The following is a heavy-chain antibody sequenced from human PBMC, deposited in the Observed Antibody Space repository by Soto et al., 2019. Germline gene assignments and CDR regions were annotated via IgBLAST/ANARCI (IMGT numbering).Heavy chain of an antibody. CDR1: GFTFSSYG. CDR2: IWYDGSNK. D-gene: IGHD1-7*01. CDR3: ARDLSWNYVQYYFDY. V-gene: IGHV3-33*01. J-gene: IGHJ4*02. Sequence: GGSLRLSCAASGFTFSSYGMHWVRQAPGKGLEWVAVIWYDGSNKYYADSVKGRFTISSDNSKNTLYLQMNSLRAEDTAVYYCARDLSWNYVQYYFDYWGQGTLVTVSS.